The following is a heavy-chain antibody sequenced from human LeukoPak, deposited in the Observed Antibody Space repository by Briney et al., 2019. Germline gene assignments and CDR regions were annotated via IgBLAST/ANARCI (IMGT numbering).Heavy chain of an antibody. Sequence: SQTLSLTCTVSGGSISSGGYYWSWIRQHPGKGLEWIGYIYYSGSTYYNPSLKSRVTISVDTSKNQFSLKLSSVTAADTAVYYCARQGGGGYAVDYWGQGTLVTVSS. J-gene: IGHJ4*02. CDR2: IYYSGST. D-gene: IGHD5-12*01. V-gene: IGHV4-31*03. CDR1: GGSISSGGYY. CDR3: ARQGGGGYAVDY.